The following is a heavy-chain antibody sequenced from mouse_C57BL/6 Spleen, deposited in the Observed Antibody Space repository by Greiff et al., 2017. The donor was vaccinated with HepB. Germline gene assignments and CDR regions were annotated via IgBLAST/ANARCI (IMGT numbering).Heavy chain of an antibody. V-gene: IGHV1-81*01. J-gene: IGHJ3*01. CDR3: ARSGDDGYSAY. CDR2: IYPRSGNP. Sequence: QVQLKESGAELARPGASVKLSCKASGYTFTSYGISWVKQRTGQGLEWIGEIYPRSGNPYYNEKFKGKATLTADKSSSTAYMELRSLTSEDSAVYFCARSGDDGYSAYWGQGTLVTVSA. D-gene: IGHD2-3*01. CDR1: GYTFTSYG.